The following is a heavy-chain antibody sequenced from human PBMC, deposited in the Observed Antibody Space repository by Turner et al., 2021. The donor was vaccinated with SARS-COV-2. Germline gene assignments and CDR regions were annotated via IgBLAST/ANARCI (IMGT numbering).Heavy chain of an antibody. Sequence: QVQLVESGGGVVQPGGSLSLSCAASGFTFSTYGMHWVRQAPGKGLEWVAVISYDGNNKYYADSVKGRFTISRDNSKNTLYLQMNSLRAEDTAVYYCAKSLGGYWYFDLWGRGTLVTVSS. J-gene: IGHJ2*01. CDR3: AKSLGGYWYFDL. CDR2: ISYDGNNK. V-gene: IGHV3-30*18. CDR1: GFTFSTYG.